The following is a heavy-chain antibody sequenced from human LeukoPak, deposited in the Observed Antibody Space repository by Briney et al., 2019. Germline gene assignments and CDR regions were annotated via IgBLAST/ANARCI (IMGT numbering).Heavy chain of an antibody. Sequence: PGRSLRLSCAASGFTFSSYAMHWVRQAPGKGLGWVAVMSYGGTYKYYADSVKGRFTISRDNSKSTVYLQMNSLRGEDTAVYYCARSRGSPNSGEDAFDIWGQGTVVTVSS. CDR3: ARSRGSPNSGEDAFDI. V-gene: IGHV3-30-3*01. J-gene: IGHJ3*02. CDR2: MSYGGTYK. D-gene: IGHD2-15*01. CDR1: GFTFSSYA.